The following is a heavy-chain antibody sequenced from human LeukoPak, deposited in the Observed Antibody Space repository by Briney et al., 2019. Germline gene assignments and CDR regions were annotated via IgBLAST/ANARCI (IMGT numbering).Heavy chain of an antibody. CDR3: AREDPSGPSGYFDY. D-gene: IGHD2-8*02. CDR2: IYTSGST. CDR1: GASISIYY. V-gene: IGHV4-4*07. Sequence: SETLSLTCTVSGASISIYYWSRIRQPAGKGLEWIGRIYTSGSTNYNPSLKSRVTISVDKSKNQFSLKLSSVTAADTAVYYCAREDPSGPSGYFDYWGQGTLVTVSS. J-gene: IGHJ4*02.